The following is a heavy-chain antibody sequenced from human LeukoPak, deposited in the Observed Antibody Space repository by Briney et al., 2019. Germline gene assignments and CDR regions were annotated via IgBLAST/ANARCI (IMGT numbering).Heavy chain of an antibody. CDR2: IIPIFGTA. V-gene: IGHV1-69*06. CDR3: ARDNRFGELWNY. J-gene: IGHJ4*02. Sequence: PSVKVSCKASGYTFISYAISWVRQAPGQGLEWMGGIIPIFGTANYAQKFQGRVTITADKSTSTAYMELSSLRSEDTAVYYCARDNRFGELWNYWGQGTLVTVSS. CDR1: GYTFISYA. D-gene: IGHD3-10*01.